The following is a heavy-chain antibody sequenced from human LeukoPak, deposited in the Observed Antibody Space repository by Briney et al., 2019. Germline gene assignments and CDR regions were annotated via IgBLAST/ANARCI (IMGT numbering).Heavy chain of an antibody. Sequence: ASVKVSCKASGYTFTGYYMHWVRQAPGQGLEWMGWINPNSGGTNYAQKFQGRVTMTRDTSISTAYMELSSLRSEDTAVYYCAREGLLLERAFDIWGQGTMVTVSS. V-gene: IGHV1-2*02. J-gene: IGHJ3*02. CDR1: GYTFTGYY. CDR2: INPNSGGT. CDR3: AREGLLLERAFDI. D-gene: IGHD1-26*01.